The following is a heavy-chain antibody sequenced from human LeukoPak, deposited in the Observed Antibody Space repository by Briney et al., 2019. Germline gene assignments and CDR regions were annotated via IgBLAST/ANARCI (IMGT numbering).Heavy chain of an antibody. CDR3: ATARIVVVNSYFQH. CDR2: ISSDGSNK. Sequence: RAGRSLRLSCAASGFTFSRYAMHWVRQAPGKGLEWVAAISSDGSNKYYADSVKGRFTISRDNSKNTLYLQLNSLRAEDTAVYYCATARIVVVNSYFQHWGQGTLVTVSS. V-gene: IGHV3-30*01. CDR1: GFTFSRYA. J-gene: IGHJ1*01. D-gene: IGHD3-22*01.